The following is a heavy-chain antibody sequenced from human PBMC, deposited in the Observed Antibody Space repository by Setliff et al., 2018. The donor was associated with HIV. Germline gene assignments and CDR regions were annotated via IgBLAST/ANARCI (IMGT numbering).Heavy chain of an antibody. CDR2: IYYSGST. Sequence: PSETLSLTCTVSGASVNSNNYYWGWIRQPPGKGLEWIASIYYSGSTYYNPSLKSRVTISVDTSKNQFSLKLSSVTAADTAVYYCARRRYYDSSGKSYFDYWGQGTLVTVSS. CDR1: GASVNSNNYY. V-gene: IGHV4-39*01. CDR3: ARRRYYDSSGKSYFDY. J-gene: IGHJ4*02. D-gene: IGHD3-22*01.